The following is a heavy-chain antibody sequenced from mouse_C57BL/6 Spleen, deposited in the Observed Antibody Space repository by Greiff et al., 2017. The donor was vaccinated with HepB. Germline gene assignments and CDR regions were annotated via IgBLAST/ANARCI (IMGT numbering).Heavy chain of an antibody. CDR3: ARLGGFAWFAY. CDR2: IDPSDSYT. V-gene: IGHV1-50*01. D-gene: IGHD3-1*01. Sequence: VQLQQPGAELVKPGASVKLSCKASGYTFTSYWMQWVKQRPGQGLEWIGEIDPSDSYTNYNQKFKGKATLTVDTSSSTAYMQLSSLTSEDSAVYYCARLGGFAWFAYWGQGTLVTVSA. J-gene: IGHJ3*01. CDR1: GYTFTSYW.